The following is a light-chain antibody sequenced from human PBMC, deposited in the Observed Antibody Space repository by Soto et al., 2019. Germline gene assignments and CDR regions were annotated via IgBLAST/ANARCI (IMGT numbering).Light chain of an antibody. CDR3: QQYNKWPLFT. CDR2: ATS. Sequence: EIVMTQSPVTLSVSPGERATLSCRASQSVGSNLAWYQQRPGQAPRLLIYATSTRATGVPARFSGSGSETEFTLTISSLQSEDFAVYYCQQYNKWPLFTFGPGTKVDIK. J-gene: IGKJ3*01. CDR1: QSVGSN. V-gene: IGKV3-15*01.